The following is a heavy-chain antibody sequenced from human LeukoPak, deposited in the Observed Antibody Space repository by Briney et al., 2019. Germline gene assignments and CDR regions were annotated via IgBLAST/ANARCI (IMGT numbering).Heavy chain of an antibody. J-gene: IGHJ5*02. D-gene: IGHD6-13*01. CDR3: ARAYSSSWYFNWFDP. V-gene: IGHV4-38-2*02. Sequence: SETLSLTCTVSGYSISSGYYWAWIRQPPGKGLEWIGNIYHSGSTYYNPSLKSRVTISVDTSKNQFSLQLTSVTAADTAVYYCARAYSSSWYFNWFDPWGQGTLVTVSS. CDR2: IYHSGST. CDR1: GYSISSGYY.